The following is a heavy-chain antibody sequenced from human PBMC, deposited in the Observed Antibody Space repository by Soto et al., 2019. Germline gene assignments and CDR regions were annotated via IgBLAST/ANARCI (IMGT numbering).Heavy chain of an antibody. CDR3: ARSGRSGLRWLDFFDP. CDR2: IYPGDSDT. V-gene: IGHV5-51*01. Sequence: GESLKISCKASGDTFTNYWIVWVRQVPGKGLEWMGLIYPGDSDTRYNPSFQGQVTISADKSTSAAYLQWNSLMASDTAIYYCARSGRSGLRWLDFFDPWGQGTLVTVSS. J-gene: IGHJ5*02. CDR1: GDTFTNYW. D-gene: IGHD4-17*01.